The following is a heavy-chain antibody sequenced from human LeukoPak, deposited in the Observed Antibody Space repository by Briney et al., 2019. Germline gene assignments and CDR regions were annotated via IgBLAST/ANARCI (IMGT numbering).Heavy chain of an antibody. CDR2: IIPILGIA. Sequence: ASVKVSCKASGGTFSSYAISWVRQAPGQGLEWMGRIIPILGIANYAQKFQGRVTITADKSTSTAYMELSSLRSDDTAVYYCARASWWDPDYWGQGTLVTVSS. CDR1: GGTFSSYA. J-gene: IGHJ4*02. D-gene: IGHD2-8*02. V-gene: IGHV1-69*04. CDR3: ARASWWDPDY.